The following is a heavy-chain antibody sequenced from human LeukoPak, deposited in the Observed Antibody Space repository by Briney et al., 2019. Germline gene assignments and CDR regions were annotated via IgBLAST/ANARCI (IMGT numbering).Heavy chain of an antibody. Sequence: EASVTVSFTASGYTFTSYGITWVRQAPGQGLEWMGWISAYNGNTYYAQKLQGRVTMTTDTSTSTAYMELRSLRSDDTAVYYCAREWGSYSTSAGNFDYWGQGTLVTVSS. CDR1: GYTFTSYG. V-gene: IGHV1-18*01. J-gene: IGHJ4*02. D-gene: IGHD1-26*01. CDR3: AREWGSYSTSAGNFDY. CDR2: ISAYNGNT.